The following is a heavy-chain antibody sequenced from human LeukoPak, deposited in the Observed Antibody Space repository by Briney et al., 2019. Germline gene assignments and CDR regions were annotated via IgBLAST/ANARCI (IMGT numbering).Heavy chain of an antibody. CDR1: SGSFSGHY. J-gene: IGHJ4*02. Sequence: SETLSLTCAGYSGSFSGHYWTWIRQPPGKGLEWIGEINQSGTMNYNPSLRRRVNMSLDRTNNQFSLKLTSVTAADTAVYYCAKGGTEYSSTWPFAYWGQGTPVTVSS. D-gene: IGHD6-13*01. V-gene: IGHV4-34*01. CDR2: INQSGTM. CDR3: AKGGTEYSSTWPFAY.